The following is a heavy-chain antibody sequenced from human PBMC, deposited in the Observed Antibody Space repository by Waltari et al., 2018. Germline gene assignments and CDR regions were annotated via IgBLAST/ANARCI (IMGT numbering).Heavy chain of an antibody. CDR2: SIPSLGIA. CDR1: GGTFSSYT. CDR3: ARGSSSWYFGMDV. D-gene: IGHD6-13*01. V-gene: IGHV1-69*02. J-gene: IGHJ6*02. Sequence: QVQLVQSGAEVKKPGSSVKVSCKASGGTFSSYTISWVRQAPGQGLEWMGRSIPSLGIANYAQNCQGRVTITADKATSTAYMELSSLRSEDTAVYYCARGSSSWYFGMDVWGQGTTVTVSS.